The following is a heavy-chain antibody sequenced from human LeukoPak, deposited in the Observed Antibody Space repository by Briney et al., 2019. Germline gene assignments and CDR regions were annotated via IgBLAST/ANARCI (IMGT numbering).Heavy chain of an antibody. J-gene: IGHJ6*02. CDR3: ARGDTCGGDCYWYYYYGMDV. Sequence: ASVKVSCKASGYTFTSYDINWVRQATGQGLEWMGWMNPNSGNTGYAQKFQGRATMTRNTSISTAYMELSSLRSEDTAVYYCARGDTCGGDCYWYYYYGMDVWGQGTTVTVSS. V-gene: IGHV1-8*01. CDR1: GYTFTSYD. D-gene: IGHD2-21*02. CDR2: MNPNSGNT.